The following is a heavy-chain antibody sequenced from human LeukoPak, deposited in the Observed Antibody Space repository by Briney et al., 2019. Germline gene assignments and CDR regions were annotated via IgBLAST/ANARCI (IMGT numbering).Heavy chain of an antibody. V-gene: IGHV4-39*07. J-gene: IGHJ5*02. D-gene: IGHD3-22*01. CDR1: GGSISSSSYY. CDR2: IYYSGST. Sequence: PSETLSLTCTVSGGSISSSSYYWGWIRQPPGKGLEWIGSIYYSGSTYYNPSLKSRVTISVDRSKNQFSLKLSSVTAADTAVYYCARVRGQSGYYGLYWFDPWGQGTLVTVSS. CDR3: ARVRGQSGYYGLYWFDP.